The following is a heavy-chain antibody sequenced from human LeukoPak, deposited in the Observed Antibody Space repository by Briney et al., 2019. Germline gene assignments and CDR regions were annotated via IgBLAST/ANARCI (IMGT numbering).Heavy chain of an antibody. Sequence: SETLSLTCTVYGGSISTYYWNWIRQPPGKGLEWIGYIYFSGSINYNRSLKSRVTISVDTSKNQFSLRLNSVTAADTAVYYCARGTGSYFTPYYFDYWGQGTLVTVSS. D-gene: IGHD1-26*01. CDR1: GGSISTYY. CDR3: ARGTGSYFTPYYFDY. CDR2: IYFSGSI. V-gene: IGHV4-59*01. J-gene: IGHJ4*02.